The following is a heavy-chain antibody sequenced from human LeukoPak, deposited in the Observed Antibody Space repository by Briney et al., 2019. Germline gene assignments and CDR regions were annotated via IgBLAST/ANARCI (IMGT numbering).Heavy chain of an antibody. CDR3: ARSYSSSWYDY. V-gene: IGHV4-61*02. CDR2: IYTSGST. CDR1: GGSISSGSYY. J-gene: IGHJ4*02. Sequence: SETLSLTCTVSGGSISSGSYYWSWIRQPAGKGLEWIGRIYTSGSTNYNPSLKSRVTISVDTSKNQFSLKLSSVTAADTAVYYSARSYSSSWYDYWGQGTLVTVSS. D-gene: IGHD6-13*01.